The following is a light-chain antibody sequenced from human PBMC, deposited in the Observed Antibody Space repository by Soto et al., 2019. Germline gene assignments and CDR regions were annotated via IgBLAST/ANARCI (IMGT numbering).Light chain of an antibody. CDR1: SSNIGSNT. V-gene: IGLV1-44*01. CDR2: SNN. Sequence: QSVLTQPPSASGTPGQRVTISCSGSSSNIGSNTVNWYQQLPGTAPKLLIYSNNQRPSGVPDRFPGSKSGTSAFLAISGLQSEDEADYYCAAWDDSLNGPNWVFGGGTKLTVL. J-gene: IGLJ3*02. CDR3: AAWDDSLNGPNWV.